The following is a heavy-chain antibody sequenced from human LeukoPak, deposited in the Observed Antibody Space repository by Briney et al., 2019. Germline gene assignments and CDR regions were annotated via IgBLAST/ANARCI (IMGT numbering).Heavy chain of an antibody. CDR3: ARGAYGSGQRYSDF. D-gene: IGHD6-19*01. V-gene: IGHV3-74*03. CDR2: INDGGSYT. CDR1: GFTFSGYW. Sequence: PGGSLRLSCAASGFTFSGYWMHWVRQVPGKGLVWVSRINDGGSYTTYADSVEGRFTIFRDNAKNTLYLQMSSLRAEDTAMYFCARGAYGSGQRYSDFWGQGTLVTVSS. J-gene: IGHJ4*02.